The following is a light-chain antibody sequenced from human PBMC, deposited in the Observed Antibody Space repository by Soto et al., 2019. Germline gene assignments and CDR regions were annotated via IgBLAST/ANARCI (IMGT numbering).Light chain of an antibody. CDR3: QQRSSWPRT. CDR2: DAS. Sequence: EIVLTQSPATLSLSPGERATLSCRASQSVSSYLAWYQQKPGQTPRLLINDASNRATGIPARFSGSGSGTDFTLTISSLEPEDFAVYYCQQRSSWPRTFGQGTKLEIK. CDR1: QSVSSY. J-gene: IGKJ2*01. V-gene: IGKV3-11*01.